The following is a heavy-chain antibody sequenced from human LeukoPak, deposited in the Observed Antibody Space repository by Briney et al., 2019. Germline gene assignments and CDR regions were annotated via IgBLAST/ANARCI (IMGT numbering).Heavy chain of an antibody. D-gene: IGHD6-25*01. J-gene: IGHJ4*02. CDR2: ISAYNGNT. CDR1: GYTFTSYG. CDR3: ARGDVQRECDY. Sequence: ASVKVSCKASGYTFTSYGINWVRQAPGQGLEWMGWISAYNGNTKYAQSLQGRVTMTTDTSTSTAHMELRSLRSDDTAVYYCARGDVQRECDYWGQGTLVTVSS. V-gene: IGHV1-18*01.